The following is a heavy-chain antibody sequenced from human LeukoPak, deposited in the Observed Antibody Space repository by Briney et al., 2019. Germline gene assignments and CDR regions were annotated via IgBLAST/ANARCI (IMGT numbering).Heavy chain of an antibody. V-gene: IGHV4-30-2*01. CDR3: ARDPAGRPFDY. Sequence: SSQTLSLTCTVSGGSISSGGYYWSWIRQPPGKGLEWIGYIYHSGSTYYNPSLKSRVTISVDRSKNQFSLKLSSVTAADTAVYYCARDPAGRPFDYWGQGTLVTVSS. CDR1: GGSISSGGYY. J-gene: IGHJ4*02. CDR2: IYHSGST.